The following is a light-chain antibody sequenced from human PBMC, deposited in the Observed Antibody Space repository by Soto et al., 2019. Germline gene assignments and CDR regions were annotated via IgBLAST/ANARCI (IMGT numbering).Light chain of an antibody. CDR2: CAS. V-gene: IGKV3-15*01. J-gene: IGKJ1*01. CDR3: QQYNNWPPDRT. Sequence: EIVMTQSPATLSVSPGERATLSCRASQSVSSNLAWYQEKPGQAPRLLNYCASTRATDIPARFSGSGSGTEFTLTISSPQSEDFAIYFCQQYNNWPPDRTFGQGTKVEIK. CDR1: QSVSSN.